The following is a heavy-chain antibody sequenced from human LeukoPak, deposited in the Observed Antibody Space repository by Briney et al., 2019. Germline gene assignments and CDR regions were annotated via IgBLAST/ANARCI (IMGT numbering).Heavy chain of an antibody. V-gene: IGHV4-59*01. CDR3: ARGHYDLAP. CDR2: IYSSGST. CDR1: GGSISVYY. J-gene: IGHJ5*02. D-gene: IGHD4-17*01. Sequence: SETLSLTCTVSGGSISVYYCSWIRQPPRKGLEWIGYIYSSGSTKYDPSLESRVTISLDTSKNQVSLNLSSVTAADTAIYFCARGHYDLAPWGQGILVTVSS.